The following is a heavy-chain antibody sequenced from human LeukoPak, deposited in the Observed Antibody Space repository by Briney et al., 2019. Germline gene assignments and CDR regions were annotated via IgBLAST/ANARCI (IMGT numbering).Heavy chain of an antibody. D-gene: IGHD2-15*01. CDR1: GGSISSSSYY. Sequence: PSETLSLTCTVSGGSISSSSYYWGWIRQPTGKGLEWIGSIYYSGSTYYNPSLKSRVTISVDTSKNQFSLKLSSVTAADTAVYYCARGDCSGGSCYLFDYWGQGALVTVSS. J-gene: IGHJ4*02. CDR3: ARGDCSGGSCYLFDY. CDR2: IYYSGST. V-gene: IGHV4-39*01.